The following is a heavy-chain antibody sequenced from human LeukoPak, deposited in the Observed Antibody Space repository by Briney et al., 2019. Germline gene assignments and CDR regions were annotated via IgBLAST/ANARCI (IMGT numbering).Heavy chain of an antibody. CDR3: AKDMYGTSLSPVY. Sequence: KPGGSLRLSCAVSGLTFSDAWVSWVRQAPGRGLEWVGRIKSKGDGGTTDYAAPVKGRFTILRDDSKNTLYLQMNSLRAEDTAVYYCAKDMYGTSLSPVYWGQGTLVTVSS. CDR2: IKSKGDGGTT. V-gene: IGHV3-15*01. D-gene: IGHD6-13*01. J-gene: IGHJ4*02. CDR1: GLTFSDAW.